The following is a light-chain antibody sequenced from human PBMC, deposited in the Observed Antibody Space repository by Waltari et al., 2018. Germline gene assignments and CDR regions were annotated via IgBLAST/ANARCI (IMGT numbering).Light chain of an antibody. J-gene: IGKJ1*01. Sequence: EIVMTQSPATLSVSPGERATLSCRASQSVGINLAWYQHKPGQVPRLFIYGASTRSTGFPARFSGSGSWTEFTLTISSLQSEDFAVYYCHQYNNWPRTFGQGTKVEIK. V-gene: IGKV3-15*01. CDR2: GAS. CDR3: HQYNNWPRT. CDR1: QSVGIN.